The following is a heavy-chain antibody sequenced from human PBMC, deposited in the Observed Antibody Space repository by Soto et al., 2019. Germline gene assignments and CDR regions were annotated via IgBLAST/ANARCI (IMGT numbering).Heavy chain of an antibody. J-gene: IGHJ4*02. CDR1: GDSISSSSYY. CDR2: IYYSGST. D-gene: IGHD2-21*02. CDR3: ARQRTSVVTQACFDV. Sequence: SETLSLTCTVTGDSISSSSYYWGWIRKHPGKGLEWIGSIYYSGSTYNNPSRRSRVSMSIDTSKDQFSLKLKSVTAADTAMYFCARQRTSVVTQACFDVWGPGSLVTAPQ. V-gene: IGHV4-39*01.